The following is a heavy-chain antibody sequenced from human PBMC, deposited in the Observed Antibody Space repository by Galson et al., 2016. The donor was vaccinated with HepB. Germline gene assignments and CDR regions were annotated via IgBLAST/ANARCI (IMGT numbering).Heavy chain of an antibody. V-gene: IGHV2-5*02. CDR3: AHRTYGGLDY. CDR2: VYWDDDK. CDR1: GFSLSTSGVG. D-gene: IGHD2-8*01. Sequence: PALVKPTQTLTLTCTFSGFSLSTSGVGVTWIRQPPGKALEWLALVYWDDDKRYSPSVKSRLTIIKDTSKNQVVLKVTNMDPVDTATYYCAHRTYGGLDYWGQGTLVTVSS. J-gene: IGHJ4*02.